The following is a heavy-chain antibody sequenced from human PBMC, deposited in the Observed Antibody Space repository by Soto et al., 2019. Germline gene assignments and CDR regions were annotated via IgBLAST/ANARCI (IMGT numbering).Heavy chain of an antibody. D-gene: IGHD2-15*01. Sequence: SQTLSLTCVISGDSVSSNSAAWNWIRQSPSRGLEWLGRTYYRSKWYNDYAVSVKSRITINPDTSKNQFSLQLNSVTPEDTAVYYCARESGYCSGGSCYAGAFDIWGQGTMVTVSS. J-gene: IGHJ3*02. CDR3: ARESGYCSGGSCYAGAFDI. V-gene: IGHV6-1*01. CDR1: GDSVSSNSAA. CDR2: TYYRSKWYN.